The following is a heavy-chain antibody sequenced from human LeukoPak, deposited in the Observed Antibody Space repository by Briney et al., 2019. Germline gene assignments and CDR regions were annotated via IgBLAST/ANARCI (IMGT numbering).Heavy chain of an antibody. CDR3: ARALNPLPGTYYFDY. J-gene: IGHJ4*02. D-gene: IGHD2-15*01. V-gene: IGHV4-4*07. CDR1: GASINSHY. Sequence: SETLSLTCTVSGASINSHYWSWIRQPAGKGLEWIGRIYISGSTNYNSSLQSRVTMSVDASKNQFSLKLTSVTAADTAVYYCARALNPLPGTYYFDYWGQGTLVTVSS. CDR2: IYISGST.